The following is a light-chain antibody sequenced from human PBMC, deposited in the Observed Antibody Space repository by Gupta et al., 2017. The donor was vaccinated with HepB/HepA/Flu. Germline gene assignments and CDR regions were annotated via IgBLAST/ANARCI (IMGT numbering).Light chain of an antibody. Sequence: IVMTQSPATLSVSPGERATLSCRASQSVSSNLAWYQQKPGQAPRLLIYGASTRATGIPARFSGRGSGTEFTLTISSLQSEDFAVYYCQQYNNWQGTFGQGTKVEIK. CDR2: GAS. J-gene: IGKJ1*01. CDR3: QQYNNWQGT. V-gene: IGKV3-15*01. CDR1: QSVSSN.